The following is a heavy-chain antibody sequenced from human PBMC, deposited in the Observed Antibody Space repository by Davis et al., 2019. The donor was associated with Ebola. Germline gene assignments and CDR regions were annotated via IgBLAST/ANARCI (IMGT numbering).Heavy chain of an antibody. CDR1: GYTFTSYA. CDR2: INAGNGNT. Sequence: AASVKVSCKASGYTFTSYAMHWVRQAPGQRLEWMGWINAGNGNTKYSQKFQGRVTITRDTSASTAYMELSSLRSEDTAVYYCARQGYYDSSGYLEAFDIWGQGTMVTVSS. V-gene: IGHV1-3*01. CDR3: ARQGYYDSSGYLEAFDI. D-gene: IGHD3-22*01. J-gene: IGHJ3*02.